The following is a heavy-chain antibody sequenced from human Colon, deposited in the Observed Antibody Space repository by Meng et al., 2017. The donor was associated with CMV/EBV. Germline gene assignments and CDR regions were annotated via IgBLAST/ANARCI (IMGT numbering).Heavy chain of an antibody. Sequence: SGYKFTSYAITWVRQAPGQGLEWMGWFNTNTGNPTYAQGFTGRFVFSLDTSVSTAYLQISDLKADDTAVYYCARGPQQLAGLFDYWGQGTLVTVSS. D-gene: IGHD6-13*01. CDR2: FNTNTGNP. V-gene: IGHV7-4-1*02. J-gene: IGHJ4*02. CDR1: GYKFTSYA. CDR3: ARGPQQLAGLFDY.